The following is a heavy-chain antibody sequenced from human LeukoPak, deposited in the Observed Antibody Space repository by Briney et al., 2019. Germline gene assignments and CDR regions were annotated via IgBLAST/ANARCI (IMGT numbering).Heavy chain of an antibody. CDR2: IYYSGST. V-gene: IGHV4-39*01. CDR1: GGSISSSSYY. J-gene: IGHJ6*02. D-gene: IGHD5-18*01. CDR3: ASTPGYSYGPRIYYYGMDV. Sequence: SETLSLTCTVSGGSISSSSYYWGWIRQPPGKGLEWIGSIYYSGSTYYNPSLKSRVTISVDTSKNQFSLKLSSVTAADTAVYYCASTPGYSYGPRIYYYGMDVWGQGTTVTVSS.